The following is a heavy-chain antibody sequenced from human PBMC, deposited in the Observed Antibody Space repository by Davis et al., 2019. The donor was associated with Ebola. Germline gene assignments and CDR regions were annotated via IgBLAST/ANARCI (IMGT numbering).Heavy chain of an antibody. CDR1: GGSISSSSYY. CDR2: INHSGST. CDR3: ARLYYDFWSGYYRDGGVDY. Sequence: SETLSLTCTVSGGSISSSSYYWGWIRQPPGKGLEWIGEINHSGSTNYNPSLKSRVTISVDTSKNQFSLKLSSVTAADTAVYYCARLYYDFWSGYYRDGGVDYWGQGTLVTVSS. V-gene: IGHV4-39*07. J-gene: IGHJ4*02. D-gene: IGHD3-3*01.